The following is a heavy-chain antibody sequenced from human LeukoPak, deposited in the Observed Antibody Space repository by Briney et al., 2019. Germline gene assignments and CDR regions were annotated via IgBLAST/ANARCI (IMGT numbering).Heavy chain of an antibody. V-gene: IGHV3-23*01. CDR2: ISGSGDRT. CDR1: GFIFSSYD. J-gene: IGHJ4*02. Sequence: AGGSLRLSCSASGFIFSSYDMSWVRQAPGKGLEWVASISGSGDRTIYADSVSGRVIISRDRSKNTLYLQMSSLRAEDTAVYYCAKVPQPDYYFDYWGQGYLVTVSS. CDR3: AKVPQPDYYFDY.